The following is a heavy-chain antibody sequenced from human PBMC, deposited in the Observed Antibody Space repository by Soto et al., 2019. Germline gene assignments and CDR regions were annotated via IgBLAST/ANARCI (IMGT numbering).Heavy chain of an antibody. D-gene: IGHD2-15*01. V-gene: IGHV3-30-3*01. CDR3: ARDRTYCSGGSCYSAYDY. J-gene: IGHJ4*02. CDR2: ISYDGSNK. Sequence: GGSLRLSCAASGFTFSSYAMHRVRQAPGKGLEWVAVISYDGSNKYYADSVKGRFTISRDNSKNTLYLQMNSLRAEDTAVYYCARDRTYCSGGSCYSAYDYWGQGTLVTVSS. CDR1: GFTFSSYA.